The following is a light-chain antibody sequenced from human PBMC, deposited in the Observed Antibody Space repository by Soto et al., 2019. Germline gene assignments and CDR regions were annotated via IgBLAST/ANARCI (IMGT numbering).Light chain of an antibody. V-gene: IGKV1-33*01. J-gene: IGKJ5*01. CDR3: QHYENLPT. CDR1: HNINKY. Sequence: DIQMTHSPSSLSAPVGDRVTITCQGSHNINKYLSVYQQEPGRGPKLLVYDESNLEAGVTSRFRGTGSGTDFTFTISRLEPEDIATYYWQHYENLPTFGQGTRLEIK. CDR2: DES.